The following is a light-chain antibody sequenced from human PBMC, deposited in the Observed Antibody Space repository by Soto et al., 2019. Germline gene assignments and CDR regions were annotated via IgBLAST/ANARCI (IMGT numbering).Light chain of an antibody. CDR3: QKYTNVPA. CDR1: QGISNY. V-gene: IGKV1-27*01. J-gene: IGKJ4*01. Sequence: DIQMTQSPSSLPASVGDRVTITCRASQGISNYLAWYQQIPGKVPKLLISAASTLQSGVPSRFSGSGSGTDFTLTISSLQPQDVATYYCQKYTNVPAFGGGTKVEI. CDR2: AAS.